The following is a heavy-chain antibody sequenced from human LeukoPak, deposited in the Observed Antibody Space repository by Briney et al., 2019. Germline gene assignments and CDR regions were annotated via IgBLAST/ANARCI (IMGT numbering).Heavy chain of an antibody. J-gene: IGHJ3*02. CDR2: ISTSSSYI. CDR3: ARGASVVAGSDNAFDI. D-gene: IGHD6-19*01. CDR1: GFTFSSYS. V-gene: IGHV3-21*01. Sequence: GGSLRLSCVASGFTFSSYSMNWVRQAPGKGLEWVSSISTSSSYIYYADSVKGRFTISRDNARKSLYLQMNSLRADDTAVYYCARGASVVAGSDNAFDIWGQGTMVTVSS.